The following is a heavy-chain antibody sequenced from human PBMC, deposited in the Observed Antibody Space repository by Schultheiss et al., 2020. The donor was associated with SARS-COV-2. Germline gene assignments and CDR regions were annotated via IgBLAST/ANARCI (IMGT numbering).Heavy chain of an antibody. D-gene: IGHD4-11*01. Sequence: SETLSLTCTVSGGSISSYYWSWIRQPAGKGLEWIGRIYTSGSTNYNPSLKSRVTMSVDTSKNQFSLKLSSVTAADTAVYYCASFGNYVVSFDYWGQGTLVTVSS. J-gene: IGHJ4*02. V-gene: IGHV4-4*07. CDR2: IYTSGST. CDR1: GGSISSYY. CDR3: ASFGNYVVSFDY.